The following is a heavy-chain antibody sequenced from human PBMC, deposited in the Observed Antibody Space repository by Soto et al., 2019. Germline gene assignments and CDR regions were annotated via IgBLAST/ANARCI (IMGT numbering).Heavy chain of an antibody. CDR2: IYYSGST. V-gene: IGHV4-59*01. Sequence: SETLSLTCTVSGGSISSYYWSWIRQPPGKGLEWIGYIYYSGSTNYNPSLKSRVTISVDTSKNQFSLKLSSVTAADTAVYYHAGWSSSARFDYWGREPLVPASP. CDR3: AGWSSSARFDY. J-gene: IGHJ4*02. D-gene: IGHD6-6*01. CDR1: GGSISSYY.